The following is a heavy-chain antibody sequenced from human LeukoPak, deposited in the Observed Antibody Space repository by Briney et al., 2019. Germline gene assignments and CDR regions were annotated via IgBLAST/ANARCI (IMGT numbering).Heavy chain of an antibody. V-gene: IGHV4-39*01. CDR1: GGSLSSSSYY. D-gene: IGHD2-2*01. CDR3: ARHHSIVVVPAAPFDY. Sequence: SETLSLTCTVPGGSLSSSSYYWGWIRQPPGKGLEWIGSIYYSGSTYYNPSLKSRVTISVDTSKNQFSLKLSSVTAADTAVYYCARHHSIVVVPAAPFDYWGQGTLVTVSS. J-gene: IGHJ4*02. CDR2: IYYSGST.